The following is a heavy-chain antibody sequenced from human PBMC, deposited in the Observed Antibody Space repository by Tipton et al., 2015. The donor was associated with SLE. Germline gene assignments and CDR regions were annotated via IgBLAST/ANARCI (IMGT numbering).Heavy chain of an antibody. CDR3: ARAGSGWDAFDI. CDR2: IYYSGST. V-gene: IGHV4-59*11. D-gene: IGHD6-19*01. CDR1: GGPISSHY. J-gene: IGHJ3*02. Sequence: TLSLTCTVSGGPISSHYWSWIRQPPGKGLEWIGYIYYSGSTNYNPSLKSRVTISVDTSKNQFSLKLSSVTAADTAVYYCARAGSGWDAFDIWGQGTMVTVSS.